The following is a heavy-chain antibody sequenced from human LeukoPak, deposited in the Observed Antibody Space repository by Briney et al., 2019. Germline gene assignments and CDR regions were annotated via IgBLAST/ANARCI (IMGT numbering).Heavy chain of an antibody. D-gene: IGHD5-12*01. V-gene: IGHV4-38-2*02. CDR2: IYHSGST. Sequence: SETLSLTCTVSGYSISSGYYWGWIRQPPGKGLEWIGSIYHSGSTYYNPSLKSRVTISVDTSKNQFSLKLSSVTAADTAVYYCASPRRGSGFYYFDYWGQGTLVTVSS. CDR3: ASPRRGSGFYYFDY. CDR1: GYSISSGYY. J-gene: IGHJ4*02.